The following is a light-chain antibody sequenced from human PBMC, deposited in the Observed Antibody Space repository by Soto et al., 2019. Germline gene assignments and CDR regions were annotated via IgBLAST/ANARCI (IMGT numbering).Light chain of an antibody. CDR1: QSVSSNY. CDR3: QQYGSSPLT. Sequence: EVVLTQSPGTLSLSPGERATLSCRASQSVSSNYLAWYQQKPGQAPRLLISGASSRATGIPDRFSGSGSGTDFTLTISRLEPEDFAVYDCQQYGSSPLTFGGGTKVEIK. V-gene: IGKV3-20*01. J-gene: IGKJ4*01. CDR2: GAS.